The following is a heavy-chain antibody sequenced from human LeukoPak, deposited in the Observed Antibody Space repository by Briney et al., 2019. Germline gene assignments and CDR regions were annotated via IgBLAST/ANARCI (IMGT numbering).Heavy chain of an antibody. J-gene: IGHJ2*01. Sequence: GGSLRLSCAASGFTFSNYAMTWVRQAPGKGLEWVSAISGTGGSTYYADSVKGRFTISRGSSKNTLYLQMNSLRAEDTAVYYCAKRHLTAAQRYFDLWGRGTLVTVSS. V-gene: IGHV3-23*01. CDR3: AKRHLTAAQRYFDL. CDR2: ISGTGGST. D-gene: IGHD3-9*01. CDR1: GFTFSNYA.